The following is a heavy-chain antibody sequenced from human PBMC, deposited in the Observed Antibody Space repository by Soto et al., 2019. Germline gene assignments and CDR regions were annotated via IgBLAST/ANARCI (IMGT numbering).Heavy chain of an antibody. CDR2: IIPIFGTA. V-gene: IGHV1-69*12. CDR3: ARRSEMATSWYFDL. J-gene: IGHJ2*01. Sequence: QVQLVQSGAEVKKPGSSVKVSCKASGGTFSSYAISWVRQAPGQGLEWMGGIIPIFGTANYAQKFQGRVTITADESTSTAYMELSSLRSEDTAVYYCARRSEMATSWYFDLWGPGTLVTVSS. D-gene: IGHD5-12*01. CDR1: GGTFSSYA.